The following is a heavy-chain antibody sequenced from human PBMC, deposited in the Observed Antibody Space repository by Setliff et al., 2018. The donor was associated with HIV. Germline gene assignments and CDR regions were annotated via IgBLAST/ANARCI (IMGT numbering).Heavy chain of an antibody. V-gene: IGHV3-21*01. CDR3: ARTSTTTGTTLNWFDP. Sequence: GGSLRLSCAASGFTLSTYTMNWVRRAPGKGLEWISSISSNIIYIYYADSVRGRFTISRDNAENSLYLQMNSLRVEDTAVYYCARTSTTTGTTLNWFDPWGQGTLVTVSS. J-gene: IGHJ5*02. CDR1: GFTLSTYT. CDR2: ISSNIIYI. D-gene: IGHD1-1*01.